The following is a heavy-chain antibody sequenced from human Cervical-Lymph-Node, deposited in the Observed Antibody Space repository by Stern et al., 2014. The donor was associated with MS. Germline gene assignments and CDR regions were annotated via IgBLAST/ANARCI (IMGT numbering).Heavy chain of an antibody. Sequence: VQLVESGAEVKKPGASVKVSCKVSGYTLTELSMHWVRQAPGKGLEWMGGFDPEDGETIYAQKFQGRVTMTEGTSTDTAYMELSSLRSEDTAVYYCATGDHGDYFDYWGQGTLVTVSS. CDR1: GYTLTELS. J-gene: IGHJ4*02. CDR3: ATGDHGDYFDY. V-gene: IGHV1-24*01. D-gene: IGHD4-17*01. CDR2: FDPEDGET.